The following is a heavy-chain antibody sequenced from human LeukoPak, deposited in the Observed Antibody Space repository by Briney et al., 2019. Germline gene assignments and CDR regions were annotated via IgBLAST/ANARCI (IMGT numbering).Heavy chain of an antibody. J-gene: IGHJ6*02. CDR2: IYYSGST. D-gene: IGHD3-9*01. CDR1: GGSISSYY. Sequence: SETLSLTCTVSGGSISSYYWSWIRQPPGKGLEWIGYIYYSGSTNYNPSLKSRVTISVDTSKNQFSLKLSSVTAADTAVYYCARATFPDYDILTGYFPTWHYYGMDVWAKGPRSPSP. V-gene: IGHV4-59*01. CDR3: ARATFPDYDILTGYFPTWHYYGMDV.